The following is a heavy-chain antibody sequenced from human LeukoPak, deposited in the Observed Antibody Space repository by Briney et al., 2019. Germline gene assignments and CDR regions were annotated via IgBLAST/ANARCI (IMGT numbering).Heavy chain of an antibody. CDR1: VGTFSSYA. D-gene: IGHD6-13*01. V-gene: IGHV1-2*02. CDR3: AREDYSSSWYYFDY. J-gene: IGHJ4*02. Sequence: ASVKVSCKASVGTFSSYAITWVRQAPGQGLEWMGWINPNSGGTNYAQKFQGRVTMTRDTSISTAYMELSRLRSDDTAVYYCAREDYSSSWYYFDYWGQGTLVTVSS. CDR2: INPNSGGT.